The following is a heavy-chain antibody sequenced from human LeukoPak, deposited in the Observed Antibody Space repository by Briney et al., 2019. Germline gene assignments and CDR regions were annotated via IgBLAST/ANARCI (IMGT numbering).Heavy chain of an antibody. Sequence: GGSLRLSCAASGFTFSSYSMTWVRQAPGKGLEWVSSISSSSSYIYYADSVKGRFTISRDNAKNSLYLQMNSLRAEDTAVYYCARDSVVVAHAFDIWGQGTMVTVSS. V-gene: IGHV3-21*01. J-gene: IGHJ3*02. CDR1: GFTFSSYS. CDR2: ISSSSSYI. D-gene: IGHD2-15*01. CDR3: ARDSVVVAHAFDI.